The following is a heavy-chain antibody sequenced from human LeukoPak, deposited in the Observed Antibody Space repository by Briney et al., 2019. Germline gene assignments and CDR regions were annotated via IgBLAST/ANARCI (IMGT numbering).Heavy chain of an antibody. Sequence: PSETLSLTCTVSGDSISSCSHYWGWIRQPPGKGLEWLGSIYYSGSTYYNPSLKSRVTISVDTSKNQFSLKLSSVTAADTAVYYCASLIRGSHGDYAYYYYYMDVWGKGTTVTVSS. D-gene: IGHD4-17*01. CDR3: ASLIRGSHGDYAYYYYYMDV. J-gene: IGHJ6*03. CDR1: GDSISSCSHY. V-gene: IGHV4-39*01. CDR2: IYYSGST.